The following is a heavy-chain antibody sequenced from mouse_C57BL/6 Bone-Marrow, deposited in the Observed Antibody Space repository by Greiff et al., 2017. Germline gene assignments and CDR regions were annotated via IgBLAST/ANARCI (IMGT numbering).Heavy chain of an antibody. V-gene: IGHV14-4*01. D-gene: IGHD2-3*01. Sequence: VHVKQSGAELVRPGASVKLSCTASGFNIKDDYMHWVKQRPEQGLEWIGWIDPENGDTEYASKFQGKATITADTSSNTAYLQLSSLTSEDTAVYYCTGGYYDYFDYWGQGTTLTVSS. CDR3: TGGYYDYFDY. CDR1: GFNIKDDY. J-gene: IGHJ2*01. CDR2: IDPENGDT.